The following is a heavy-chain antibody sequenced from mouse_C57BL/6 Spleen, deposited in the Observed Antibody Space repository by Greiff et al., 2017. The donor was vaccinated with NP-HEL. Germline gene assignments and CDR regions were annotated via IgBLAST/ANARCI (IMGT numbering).Heavy chain of an antibody. D-gene: IGHD1-1*01. Sequence: EVQLVESGAELVKPGASVKLSCTASGFNIKDYYMHWVKQRTEPGLEWIGRIDPEDGETKSAPKFHGKATITADTSSNTAYLQLSSLTSEDTAVYYCARSLDYYGSSYGYFDVWGTGTTVTVSS. CDR1: GFNIKDYY. CDR3: ARSLDYYGSSYGYFDV. J-gene: IGHJ1*03. V-gene: IGHV14-2*01. CDR2: IDPEDGET.